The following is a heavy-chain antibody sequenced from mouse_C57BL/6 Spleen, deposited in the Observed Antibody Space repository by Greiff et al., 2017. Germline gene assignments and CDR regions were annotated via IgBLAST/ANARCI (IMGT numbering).Heavy chain of an antibody. CDR1: GYTFTSYW. CDR3: ARPGSSFWYFDV. V-gene: IGHV1-52*01. Sequence: QFQLQQPGAELVRPGSSVKLSCKASGYTFTSYWLHWVKQRPIQGLEWIGNIDPSDSETHYNQKFKDKATLTVDKSSSTAYMKLSSLTSEDSAVYYCARPGSSFWYFDVWGTGTTVTVSS. J-gene: IGHJ1*03. D-gene: IGHD1-1*01. CDR2: IDPSDSET.